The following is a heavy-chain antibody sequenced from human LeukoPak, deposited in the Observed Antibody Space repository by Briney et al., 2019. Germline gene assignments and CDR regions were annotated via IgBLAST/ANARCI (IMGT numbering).Heavy chain of an antibody. CDR2: IYYSGST. CDR1: GGSISSYY. Sequence: PSETLSLTCTVSGGSISSYYWSWIRQPPGKGLEWIGYIYYSGSTNYNPSLKSRVTISVDTSKNQFSLKLSSVTAADTAMYYCARDGAPVSLGDAFDIWGQGTMVTVSS. CDR3: ARDGAPVSLGDAFDI. V-gene: IGHV4-59*01. J-gene: IGHJ3*02. D-gene: IGHD4/OR15-4a*01.